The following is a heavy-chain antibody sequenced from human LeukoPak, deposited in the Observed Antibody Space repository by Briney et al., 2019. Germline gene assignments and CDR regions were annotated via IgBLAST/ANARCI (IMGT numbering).Heavy chain of an antibody. D-gene: IGHD3-3*01. CDR3: ARDKTYYDFWSGYLGWFDP. V-gene: IGHV4-34*01. Sequence: SETLSLTCAVYGGSFSGYYWSWIRQPPGKGLEWIGTIYYSGSTYYNPSLKSRVTISVDTSKNQFSLKLSSVTAADTAVYYCARDKTYYDFWSGYLGWFDPWGQGTLVTVSS. CDR1: GGSFSGYY. J-gene: IGHJ5*02. CDR2: IYYSGST.